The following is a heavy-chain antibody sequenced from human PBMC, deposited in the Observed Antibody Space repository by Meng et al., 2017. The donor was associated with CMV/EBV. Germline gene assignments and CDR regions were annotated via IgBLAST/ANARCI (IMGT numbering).Heavy chain of an antibody. J-gene: IGHJ5*02. CDR1: GYTFTGYY. Sequence: ASVKVSCKASGYTFTGYYMHWVRQAPGQGLEWMGWINPNSGGTNYAQKFQGRVTMTRDTSISTAYMELSRLRSEDTAVYYCARTVVVPAAPEGWFDPWGQGTLVTVSS. D-gene: IGHD2-2*01. V-gene: IGHV1-2*02. CDR3: ARTVVVPAAPEGWFDP. CDR2: INPNSGGT.